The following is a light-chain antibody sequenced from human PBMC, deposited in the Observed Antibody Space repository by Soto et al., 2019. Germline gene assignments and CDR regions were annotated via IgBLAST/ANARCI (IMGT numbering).Light chain of an antibody. CDR1: QPIGNY. V-gene: IGKV1-39*01. CDR3: QEPHAVPRN. CDR2: AAS. Sequence: QITQTTSCVSGSVRERVTIAVLASQPIGNYLNWYQQKPGEAPKVLIFAASSLRSCVPSRFSGSGYATDFALTINNLHPEDSATYYCQEPHAVPRNFGQGTRLEIK. J-gene: IGKJ5*01.